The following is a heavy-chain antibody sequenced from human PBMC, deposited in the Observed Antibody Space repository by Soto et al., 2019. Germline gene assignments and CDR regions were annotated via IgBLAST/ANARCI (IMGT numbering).Heavy chain of an antibody. CDR1: GYTLTELS. D-gene: IGHD1-7*01. J-gene: IGHJ5*02. CDR3: ARMGTRLRWFDP. V-gene: IGHV1-24*01. Sequence: ASVKVSCKVSGYTLTELSMHWVRQAPGKGLEWMGGFDPEDGETIYAQKFQGRVTMTEDTSTDTAYMELSRLRSDDTAVYYCARMGTRLRWFDPWGQGTLVTVSS. CDR2: FDPEDGET.